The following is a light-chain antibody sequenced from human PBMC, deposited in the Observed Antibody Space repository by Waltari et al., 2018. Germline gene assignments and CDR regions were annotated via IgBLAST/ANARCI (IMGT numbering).Light chain of an antibody. CDR3: SSYGGNNNYV. Sequence: QSALTQPPSASGSPGQSVTISCTGTSSDIGNNNYVSWFQQHPGKAPKLIISDVFERPSGVPDRFSGSKSGNTASLTVSGLQAEDEADYYCSSYGGNNNYVFGTGTQVTV. V-gene: IGLV2-8*01. J-gene: IGLJ1*01. CDR2: DVF. CDR1: SSDIGNNNY.